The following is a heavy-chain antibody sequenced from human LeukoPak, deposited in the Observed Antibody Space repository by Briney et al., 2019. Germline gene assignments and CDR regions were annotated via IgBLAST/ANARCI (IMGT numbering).Heavy chain of an antibody. CDR3: AKDQNRYYYYYMDV. D-gene: IGHD2/OR15-2a*01. CDR2: IRYDGSNK. CDR1: GFTLSSYG. V-gene: IGHV3-30*02. J-gene: IGHJ6*03. Sequence: GGSLRLSCAASGFTLSSYGMHWVRQAPGKGLEWVAFIRYDGSNKYYADSVKGRFTISRDNSKNTLYLQMNSLRAEDTAVYYCAKDQNRYYYYYMDVWGKGTTVTVSS.